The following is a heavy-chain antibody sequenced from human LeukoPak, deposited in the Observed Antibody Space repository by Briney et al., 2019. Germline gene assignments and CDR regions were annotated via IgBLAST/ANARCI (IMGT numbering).Heavy chain of an antibody. CDR1: GFTFSSYA. CDR2: ISYDGSNK. Sequence: PGRSLRLSCAASGFTFSSYAMHWVRQAPGKGLEWVAVISYDGSNKYYADSVKGRFTISRDNSKNTLYLQMNSLRAEDTAVYYCARDWGRDGYNLGYFDYWGQGTLVTVSS. V-gene: IGHV3-30-3*01. J-gene: IGHJ4*02. D-gene: IGHD5-24*01. CDR3: ARDWGRDGYNLGYFDY.